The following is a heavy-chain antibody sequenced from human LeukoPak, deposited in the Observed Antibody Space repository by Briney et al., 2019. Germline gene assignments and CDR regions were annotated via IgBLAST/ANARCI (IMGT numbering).Heavy chain of an antibody. Sequence: GGSLRLSCAASGFTLSTYTMNWVRQAPGKGLEWVSYVSSSGGTIYYADSVKGRFTISRDNAKNSLYLQMNSLRAEDTAVYYCARVGTTNYYFYYMDVWGKGTTVTVSS. CDR1: GFTLSTYT. V-gene: IGHV3-48*04. CDR2: VSSSGGTI. J-gene: IGHJ6*03. D-gene: IGHD2-2*01. CDR3: ARVGTTNYYFYYMDV.